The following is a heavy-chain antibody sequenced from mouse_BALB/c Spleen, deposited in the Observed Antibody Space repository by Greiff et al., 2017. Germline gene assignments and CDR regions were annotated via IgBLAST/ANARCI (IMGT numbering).Heavy chain of an antibody. CDR1: GYTFTSYD. J-gene: IGHJ3*01. CDR3: AEDGGDVGALAY. V-gene: IGHV1-14*01. CDR2: INTYNDGN. D-gene: IGHD1-1*02. Sequence: EVQLLQSGPGLVKPGASVKMSCKASGYTFTSYDMHWVKQKPGQGLEWIGYINTYNDGNKYNENFKGKATLTSDKSSSKAYMELSSLTAEDAAVYYCAEDGGDVGALAYWGQGTLVTVSA.